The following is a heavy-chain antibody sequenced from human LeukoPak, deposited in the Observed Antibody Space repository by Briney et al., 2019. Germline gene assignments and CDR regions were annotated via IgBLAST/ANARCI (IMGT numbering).Heavy chain of an antibody. D-gene: IGHD2-15*01. Sequence: GGSLRLSCAASGFTFSSYGMHWVRQAPGNGLEWVAVISYDGSNKYYADSVKGRFTISRDNSKNTLYLQMNSLRAEDTAVYYCAKWSDGCSGGSCYGDYWGQGTLVTVSS. CDR1: GFTFSSYG. CDR2: ISYDGSNK. V-gene: IGHV3-30*18. CDR3: AKWSDGCSGGSCYGDY. J-gene: IGHJ4*02.